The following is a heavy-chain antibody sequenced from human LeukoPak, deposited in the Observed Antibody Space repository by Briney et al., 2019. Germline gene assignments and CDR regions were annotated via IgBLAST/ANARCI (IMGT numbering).Heavy chain of an antibody. CDR2: INQDGSEK. J-gene: IGHJ2*01. D-gene: IGHD2-21*01. Sequence: PGGSLRLSCAASGFSVSSNYMSWVRQAPGKGLEWVANINQDGSEKYYVDSVKGRFTISRDNAKNSLYLQMNSLRVEDTAVYYCARDVGYFDLWGRGTLVTVSS. CDR1: GFSVSSNY. V-gene: IGHV3-7*05. CDR3: ARDVGYFDL.